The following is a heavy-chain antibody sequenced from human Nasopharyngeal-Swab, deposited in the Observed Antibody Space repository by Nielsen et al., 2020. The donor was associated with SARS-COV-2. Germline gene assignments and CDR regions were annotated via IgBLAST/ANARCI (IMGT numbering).Heavy chain of an antibody. V-gene: IGHV1-3*01. CDR3: ARDGPSQYYDILTGSGRDYYYYYMDV. J-gene: IGHJ6*03. Sequence: WLRQAPGQRLEWMGWINAGNGNTKYSQKFQGRVTITRDTSASTAYMELSSLRSEDTAVYYCARDGPSQYYDILTGSGRDYYYYYMDVWGKGTTVTVSS. CDR2: INAGNGNT. D-gene: IGHD3-9*01.